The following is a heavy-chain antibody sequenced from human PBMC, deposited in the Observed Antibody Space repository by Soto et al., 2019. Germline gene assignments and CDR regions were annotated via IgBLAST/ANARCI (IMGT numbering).Heavy chain of an antibody. V-gene: IGHV1-2*04. CDR1: GYTFTGYY. D-gene: IGHD3-9*01. Sequence: ASVKVSCKASGYTFTGYYMHWVRQAPGQGLEWMGWINPNSGGTNYAQKFQGWVTMTRDTSISTAYMELSRLRSDDTAVYYCARDLYDILTGYPPSPPDYGGQGPLVTVSS. CDR2: INPNSGGT. J-gene: IGHJ4*02. CDR3: ARDLYDILTGYPPSPPDY.